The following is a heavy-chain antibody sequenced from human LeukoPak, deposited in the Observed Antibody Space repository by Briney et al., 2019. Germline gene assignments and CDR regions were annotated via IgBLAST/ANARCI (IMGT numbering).Heavy chain of an antibody. Sequence: KPSETLSLTCTVSGGSISSFYWSWIRQPPGKALEWIGYISYSGSTKYNPSLKSRVTISVDTSKSQFSLRLGSVTAADTAVYYCASYTSGWYRYWGQGTLVTVSS. CDR2: ISYSGST. V-gene: IGHV4-59*08. CDR1: GGSISSFY. D-gene: IGHD6-19*01. CDR3: ASYTSGWYRY. J-gene: IGHJ4*02.